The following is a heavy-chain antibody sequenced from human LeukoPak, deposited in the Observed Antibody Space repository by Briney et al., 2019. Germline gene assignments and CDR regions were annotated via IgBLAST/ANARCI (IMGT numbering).Heavy chain of an antibody. Sequence: ASVKVSCKASGGTFSSYAISWVRQAPGQGLEWMGGIIPIFGTANYAQKFQGRVTITTDESTSTAYMELSSLRSEDTAVYYCVCNGGNSHYYFDYWGQGTLVTVSS. CDR2: IIPIFGTA. CDR3: VCNGGNSHYYFDY. J-gene: IGHJ4*02. V-gene: IGHV1-69*05. D-gene: IGHD4-23*01. CDR1: GGTFSSYA.